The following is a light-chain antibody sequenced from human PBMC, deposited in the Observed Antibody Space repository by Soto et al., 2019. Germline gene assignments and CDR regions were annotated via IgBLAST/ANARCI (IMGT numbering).Light chain of an antibody. Sequence: DIQMTQSPSTLSASVGDRVTITCRASQSINSWLAWYQQTPGKAPNLLIYKASSLQSGVPSRFSGSGSGTQFTLTISSRQPEDSSIYYCQESHTYPVAFGQGTKLEIK. J-gene: IGKJ2*01. CDR2: KAS. V-gene: IGKV1-5*03. CDR3: QESHTYPVA. CDR1: QSINSW.